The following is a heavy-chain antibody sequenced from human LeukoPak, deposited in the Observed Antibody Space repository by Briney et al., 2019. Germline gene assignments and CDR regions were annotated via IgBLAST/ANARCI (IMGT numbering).Heavy chain of an antibody. J-gene: IGHJ5*02. Sequence: GGSLRLSCAASGFTFSSYSMNWVRQAPGKGLEWVSSIISSSSYIYYADSVKGRFTISRDNAKNSLYLQMNSLRAEDTAVYYCARAGLVVVVAATLSWFDPWGQGTLVTVSS. V-gene: IGHV3-21*01. CDR1: GFTFSSYS. D-gene: IGHD2-15*01. CDR2: IISSSSYI. CDR3: ARAGLVVVVAATLSWFDP.